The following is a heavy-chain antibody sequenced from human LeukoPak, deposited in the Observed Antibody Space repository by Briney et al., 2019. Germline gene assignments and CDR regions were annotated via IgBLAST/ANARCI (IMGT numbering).Heavy chain of an antibody. J-gene: IGHJ4*02. CDR3: ARGPVVVAATFFDY. D-gene: IGHD2-15*01. Sequence: GASVKVSCKASGYTFTIYDINWVRQATGQGLEWMGWMNPNSGNTGYAQKFQGRGTMTRNTSISTAYMELSSLRSEDTAVYYCARGPVVVAATFFDYWGQGTLVTVSS. CDR2: MNPNSGNT. CDR1: GYTFTIYD. V-gene: IGHV1-8*01.